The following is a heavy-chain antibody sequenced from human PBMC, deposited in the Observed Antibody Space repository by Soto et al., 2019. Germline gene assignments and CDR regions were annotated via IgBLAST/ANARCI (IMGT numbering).Heavy chain of an antibody. CDR3: AVKGRDGYRYYYYGMDV. Sequence: QVQLVQSGAEVKKPGSSVKVSCKASGGTFSSYTISWVRQAPGQGLEWMGRIIPILGIANYAQKFQGRVTSTADKSTSTAYMELSSLRSEDTAVYYCAVKGRDGYRYYYYGMDVWGQGTTVTVSS. J-gene: IGHJ6*02. CDR1: GGTFSSYT. CDR2: IIPILGIA. D-gene: IGHD5-12*01. V-gene: IGHV1-69*02.